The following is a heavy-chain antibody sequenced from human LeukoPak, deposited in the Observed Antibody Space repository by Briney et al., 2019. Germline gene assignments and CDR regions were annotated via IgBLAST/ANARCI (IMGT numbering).Heavy chain of an antibody. D-gene: IGHD3-22*01. CDR2: IYSGGST. J-gene: IGHJ4*02. CDR3: ARLWYYDSSGYYFDY. CDR1: GFTVSSNY. Sequence: PGGSLRLSCAASGFTVSSNYMSWVRQAPGKRLEWVSGIYSGGSTYYADSVKGRFTISRDNSKNTLYLQMNSLRAEDTAVYYCARLWYYDSSGYYFDYWGQGTLVTVSS. V-gene: IGHV3-53*01.